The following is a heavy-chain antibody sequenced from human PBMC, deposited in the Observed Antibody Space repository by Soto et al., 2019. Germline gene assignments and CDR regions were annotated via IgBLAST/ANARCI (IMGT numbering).Heavy chain of an antibody. V-gene: IGHV1-46*01. CDR2: INPGAGST. J-gene: IGHJ4*02. Sequence: ASVKVSCNASGYTFTNFYIHWARQAPGQGLQWMGLINPGAGSTRHAQNFQDRVSMTSDTSTSTVYMELSSLRSEDTAVYYCARGLRPGVVTPCRYWGQGTLVTVSS. CDR3: ARGLRPGVVTPCRY. D-gene: IGHD2-21*02. CDR1: GYTFTNFY.